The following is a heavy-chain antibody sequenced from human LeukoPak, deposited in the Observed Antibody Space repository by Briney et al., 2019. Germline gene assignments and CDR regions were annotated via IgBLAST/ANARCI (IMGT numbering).Heavy chain of an antibody. V-gene: IGHV4-59*01. J-gene: IGHJ4*02. Sequence: SETLSLTCSVYDGSISTYYWTWIRQTPGKGLEWIGYIYYSGNTNYNPSLQSRVTISVDTSKNQFSLKLRSVTAADTAVYYCARASRAGFVDYWGQGLLGTASS. CDR2: IYYSGNT. CDR3: ARASRAGFVDY. CDR1: DGSISTYY.